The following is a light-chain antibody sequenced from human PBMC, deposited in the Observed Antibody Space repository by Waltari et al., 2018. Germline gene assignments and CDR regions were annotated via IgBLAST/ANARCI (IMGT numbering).Light chain of an antibody. CDR2: RDN. CDR3: AVWDDILTAWV. J-gene: IGLJ3*02. CDR1: TYNLGRSH. Sequence: QSVLPQPPSVSGTPGQRVTIHCSGSTYNLGRSHVSWYQQFPGTAPKLLIYRDNQRPSGVPDRFSGSRSGTSASLAIGALRSVDEADYYCAVWDDILTAWVFGGGTKLTVL. V-gene: IGLV1-47*01.